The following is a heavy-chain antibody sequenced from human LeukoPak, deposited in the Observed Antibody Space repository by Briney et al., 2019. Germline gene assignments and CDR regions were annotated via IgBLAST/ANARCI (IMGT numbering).Heavy chain of an antibody. CDR3: AKDISPSGRPHWYFDL. D-gene: IGHD1-26*01. Sequence: SGGSLRLSCAASGFTFSSYAMHWVRQAPGKGLEWVAVISYDGSNKYYADSVKGRFTISRDNSKNTLYLQMNSLRAEDTAVYYCAKDISPSGRPHWYFDLWGRGTLVTVSS. V-gene: IGHV3-30-3*01. CDR2: ISYDGSNK. CDR1: GFTFSSYA. J-gene: IGHJ2*01.